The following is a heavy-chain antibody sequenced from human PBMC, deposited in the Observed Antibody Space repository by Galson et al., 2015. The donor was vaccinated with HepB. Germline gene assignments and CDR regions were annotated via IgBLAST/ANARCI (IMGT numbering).Heavy chain of an antibody. J-gene: IGHJ4*02. CDR2: IYYSGST. D-gene: IGHD6-19*01. CDR1: GGSISSSSYY. CDR3: ARDQKWLVRSSSYYFDY. V-gene: IGHV4-39*07. Sequence: SETLSLTCTVSGGSISSSSYYWGWIRQPPGKGLEWIGSIYYSGSTYYNPSLKSRVTISVDTSKNQFSLKLSSVTAADTAVYYCARDQKWLVRSSSYYFDYWGQGTLVTVSS.